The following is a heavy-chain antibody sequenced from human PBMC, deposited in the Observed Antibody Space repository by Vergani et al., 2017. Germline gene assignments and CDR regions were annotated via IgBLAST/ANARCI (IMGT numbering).Heavy chain of an antibody. J-gene: IGHJ6*02. D-gene: IGHD3-3*01. V-gene: IGHV3-7*01. Sequence: EVQLVESGGGLVQPGGSLRLSCAASGFTFSSYWMSWVRQAPGKGLEWVANIKQDGSEKYYVDSVKGRFTISRDNAKNSLYLQMNSLRAEDTAVYYCARDQNGFWSGYYYYYGMDVWGQGTTVTASS. CDR3: ARDQNGFWSGYYYYYGMDV. CDR2: IKQDGSEK. CDR1: GFTFSSYW.